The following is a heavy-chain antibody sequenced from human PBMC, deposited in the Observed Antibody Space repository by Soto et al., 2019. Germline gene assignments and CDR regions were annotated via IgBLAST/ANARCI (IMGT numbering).Heavy chain of an antibody. V-gene: IGHV3-23*01. D-gene: IGHD6-6*01. Sequence: GGSLRLSCAASGFTFSSCAMGWVRQAPGKGLEWVSAISGNGGNTYYVDSVKGRFTVSRDNSENTLYLQMNSLRAEDTAVYYCAKSIAARPYDYWSQGTLVTVSS. CDR2: ISGNGGNT. CDR1: GFTFSSCA. CDR3: AKSIAARPYDY. J-gene: IGHJ4*02.